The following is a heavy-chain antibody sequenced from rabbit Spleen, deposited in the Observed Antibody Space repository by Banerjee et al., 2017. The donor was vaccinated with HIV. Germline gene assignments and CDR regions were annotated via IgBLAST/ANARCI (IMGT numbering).Heavy chain of an antibody. D-gene: IGHD1-1*01. Sequence: QSLEESGGGLVQPEGSLTLTCKASGFDFSSTYYMCWVRQATGKGLEWIGFISAGSSGTTYYASWAKGRFAISKASSTSVTLQMTSLTAADTAAYFCAIHETGPSGWNFILWGPGTLVTV. CDR1: GFDFSSTYY. V-gene: IGHV1S40*01. CDR3: AIHETGPSGWNFIL. J-gene: IGHJ4*01. CDR2: ISAGSSGTT.